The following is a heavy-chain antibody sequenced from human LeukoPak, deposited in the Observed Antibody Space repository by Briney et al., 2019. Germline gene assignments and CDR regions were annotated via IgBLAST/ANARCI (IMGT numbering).Heavy chain of an antibody. J-gene: IGHJ4*02. CDR2: IGISSGNT. D-gene: IGHD5-24*01. CDR1: GFSFGDYS. V-gene: IGHV3-48*01. Sequence: GGSLRLSCAASGFSFGDYSMNWVRQAPGKGLEWFSYIGISSGNTYYADSVKGRFTISGDKARDSLYLQMNSLRVEDTAVYYCARDYKYAFDNWGQGTLVTVSS. CDR3: ARDYKYAFDN.